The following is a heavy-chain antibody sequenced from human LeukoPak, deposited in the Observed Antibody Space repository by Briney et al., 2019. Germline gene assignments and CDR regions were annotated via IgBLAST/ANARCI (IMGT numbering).Heavy chain of an antibody. CDR2: IIPILGIA. CDR1: GGTFSSYT. Sequence: SVKVSCXASGGTFSSYTISWVRQAPGQGLEWMGRIIPILGIANYAQKFQGRVTITADKSTSTAYMELSSLRSEDTAVYYCARDGYDFWSGPSYFDYWGQGTLVTVSS. D-gene: IGHD3-3*01. V-gene: IGHV1-69*04. J-gene: IGHJ4*02. CDR3: ARDGYDFWSGPSYFDY.